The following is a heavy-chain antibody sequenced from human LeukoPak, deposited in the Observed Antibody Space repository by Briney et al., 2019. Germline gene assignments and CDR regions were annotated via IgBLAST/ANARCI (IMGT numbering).Heavy chain of an antibody. V-gene: IGHV3-7*01. CDR1: GFTFSTFW. D-gene: IGHD3-22*01. J-gene: IGHJ4*02. CDR2: IKQDGSEN. CDR3: AREEPGGPYYYDSSGYPDY. Sequence: GGSLRLSCAASGFTFSTFWMTWVRQAPGKGLEWVATIKQDGSENYYADSAKGRFTISRDNAKNSLHLQMNSLRAEDTAVYYCAREEPGGPYYYDSSGYPDYWGQGTLVTVSS.